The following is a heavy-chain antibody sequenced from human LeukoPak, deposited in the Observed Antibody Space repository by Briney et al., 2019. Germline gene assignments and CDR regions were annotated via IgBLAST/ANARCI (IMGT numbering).Heavy chain of an antibody. Sequence: GSLRLSCSASGFTFSTYSIKWVRQAPGEGVGGVSYISTTTSAIYYADSVKGRFTVSRDNAKSSLYLQMNSLRADDTAVYYCARAPYGERGGSDYWGQGTLVTVSS. D-gene: IGHD4-17*01. CDR3: ARAPYGERGGSDY. J-gene: IGHJ4*02. CDR2: ISTTTSAI. CDR1: GFTFSTYS. V-gene: IGHV3-48*01.